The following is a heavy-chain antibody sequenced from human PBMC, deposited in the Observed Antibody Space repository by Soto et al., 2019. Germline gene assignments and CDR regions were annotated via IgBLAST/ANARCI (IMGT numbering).Heavy chain of an antibody. CDR2: IYYSGST. CDR3: VRDVRGSSGRRVDV. V-gene: IGHV4-31*03. CDR1: GGSINSSEYY. Sequence: VQLQQSGPGLVKPSQTLSLTCTVSGGSINSSEYYWSWIRQHPGKGLEWIGHIYYSGSTYYNPSLKSRVAISVDTSNNNFSLKLSSVTAAATAVYYCVRDVRGSSGRRVDVWGQGTTVTVSS. J-gene: IGHJ6*02. D-gene: IGHD3-10*01.